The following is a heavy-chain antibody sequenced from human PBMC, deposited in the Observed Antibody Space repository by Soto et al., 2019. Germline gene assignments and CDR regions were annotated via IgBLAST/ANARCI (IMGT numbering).Heavy chain of an antibody. CDR1: GFTFSSYS. J-gene: IGHJ6*02. Sequence: PGGSLRLSCAASGFTFSSYSMNWVRQAPGKGLEWVSSISSSSSYIYYADSVKGRFTISRDNAKNSLYLQMNSLRAEDTAVYYCARSLITMVRGVIIDDLYYYYYYGMDVWGQGTTVIVSS. CDR3: ARSLITMVRGVIIDDLYYYYYYGMDV. D-gene: IGHD3-10*01. CDR2: ISSSSSYI. V-gene: IGHV3-21*01.